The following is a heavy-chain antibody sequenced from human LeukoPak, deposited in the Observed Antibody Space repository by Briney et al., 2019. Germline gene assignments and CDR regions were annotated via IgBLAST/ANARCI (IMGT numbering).Heavy chain of an antibody. CDR2: IYHSGGT. V-gene: IGHV4-30-2*01. CDR3: ASFWKKGSAAGKGVWFDP. J-gene: IGHJ5*02. D-gene: IGHD6-13*01. CDR1: GGSISSGGYY. Sequence: PSQTLSLTCTVSGGSISSGGYYWSWIRQPPGKGLEWIGYIYHSGGTYYNPSLKSRVTISVDTSKNQFSLKLSSVIAADTAVYYCASFWKKGSAAGKGVWFDPWGQGTLVTVSS.